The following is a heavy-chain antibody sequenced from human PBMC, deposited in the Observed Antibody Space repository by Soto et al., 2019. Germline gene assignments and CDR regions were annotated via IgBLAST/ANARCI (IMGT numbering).Heavy chain of an antibody. CDR2: ISWDSRSV. J-gene: IGHJ4*02. CDR1: GFTFEDYA. Sequence: GGSLRLSCAVSGFTFEDYAMHWVRQAPGKGLEWVSGISWDSRSVAYADSVKGRFTISRDNAENSLHLQMNSLRAEDTAVYYCAKDIEMVPGPSDYWGQGTLVTVSS. CDR3: AKDIEMVPGPSDY. D-gene: IGHD2-8*01. V-gene: IGHV3-9*01.